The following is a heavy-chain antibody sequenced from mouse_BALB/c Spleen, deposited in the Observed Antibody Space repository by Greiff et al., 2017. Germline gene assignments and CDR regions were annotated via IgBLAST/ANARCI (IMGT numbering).Heavy chain of an antibody. J-gene: IGHJ4*01. CDR2: INPGSGGT. D-gene: IGHD2-1*01. Sequence: VKLMESGAELVRPGTSVKVSCKASGYAFTNYLIEWVKQRPGQGLEWIGVINPGSGGTNYNEKFKGKATLTADKSSSTAYMQLSSLTSDDSAVYVCSYGNPFYAMDYWGQGTSVTVSA. CDR1: GYAFTNYL. V-gene: IGHV1-54*01. CDR3: SYGNPFYAMDY.